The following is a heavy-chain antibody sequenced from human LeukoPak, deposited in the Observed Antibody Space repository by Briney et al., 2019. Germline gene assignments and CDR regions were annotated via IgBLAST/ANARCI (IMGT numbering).Heavy chain of an antibody. D-gene: IGHD2-15*01. V-gene: IGHV4-59*01. Sequence: SETLSLTCTLSGGSISSYYWSWIRQPPGKGLEWIGYIYYSGSTNYNPSLKSRVTISVDTSKNQFSLKLSSVTAADTAVYYCARASPGFSRIPYYYYYCYMDVWGKGTTVTVSS. CDR2: IYYSGST. J-gene: IGHJ6*03. CDR1: GGSISSYY. CDR3: ARASPGFSRIPYYYYYCYMDV.